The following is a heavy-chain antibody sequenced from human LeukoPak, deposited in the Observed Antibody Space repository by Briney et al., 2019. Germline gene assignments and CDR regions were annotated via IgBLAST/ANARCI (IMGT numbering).Heavy chain of an antibody. Sequence: SVKVSCKASGYRFTSYAISWVRQAPGQGLEWMGRIIPILGIANYAQKFQGRVTITADKSTSTAYMELSSLRSEDTAVYYCANPRCSSTSCYPGVFDYWGQGTLVTVSS. J-gene: IGHJ4*02. CDR1: GYRFTSYA. D-gene: IGHD2-2*01. V-gene: IGHV1-69*04. CDR2: IIPILGIA. CDR3: ANPRCSSTSCYPGVFDY.